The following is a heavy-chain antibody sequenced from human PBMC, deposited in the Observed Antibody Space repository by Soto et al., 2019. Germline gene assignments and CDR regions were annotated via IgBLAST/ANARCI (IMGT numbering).Heavy chain of an antibody. CDR1: GFTFSSYA. J-gene: IGHJ4*02. D-gene: IGHD5-12*01. CDR3: GEGANRGLVGFFDY. CDR2: ISGSGGST. V-gene: IGHV3-23*01. Sequence: EVQLLESGGGLVQPGGSLRLSCAASGFTFSSYAMSWVRQAPGKGLEWVSAISGSGGSTYYADSVKGRFTISRDNSKNTPVFEMDSLPSDGTGGNYCGEGANRGLVGFFDYWGQGTLVTVSS.